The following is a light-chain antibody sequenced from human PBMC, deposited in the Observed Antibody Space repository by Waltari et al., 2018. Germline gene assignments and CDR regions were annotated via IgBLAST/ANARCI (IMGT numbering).Light chain of an antibody. J-gene: IGKJ2*01. CDR2: YAN. V-gene: IGKV1-13*02. CDR1: QGITNF. Sequence: IQVSQSPSSLSASVGDRVTITCRASQGITNFLNWYQQKPGKAPKLLIYYANILASGVPSRFSCSGSGTEFTLTISSLQPEDFATYYCQQGNSYPYNFGQGTKMEI. CDR3: QQGNSYPYN.